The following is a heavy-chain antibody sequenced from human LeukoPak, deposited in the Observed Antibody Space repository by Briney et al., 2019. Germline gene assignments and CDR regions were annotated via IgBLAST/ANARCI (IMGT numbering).Heavy chain of an antibody. V-gene: IGHV3-23*01. CDR2: ISGSGGNT. CDR1: GFTFSDYA. D-gene: IGHD3-10*01. Sequence: GGSLRLSCAASGFTFSDYAMSWVRQAPGKGLEWVSAISGSGGNTYYADSVRGRFTISRDKSKNTLFLQMNSPRAEDTAVYYCARGYASGTYYSDYWGQGTLVTVSS. J-gene: IGHJ4*02. CDR3: ARGYASGTYYSDY.